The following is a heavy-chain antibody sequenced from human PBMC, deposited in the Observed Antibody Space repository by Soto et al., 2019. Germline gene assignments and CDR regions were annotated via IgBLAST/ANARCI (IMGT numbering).Heavy chain of an antibody. Sequence: QVQLQESGPGLVKPSETLSLTCTVSGGSLSAYYWTWIRQSPGKGLEWMGHSYYRGSTNSNPSLKSRVTISVDTSKNQFSLNLSSVTAADTAVYYCARANYYDSSGYYDYWGRGTLVTVSS. D-gene: IGHD3-22*01. J-gene: IGHJ4*02. CDR3: ARANYYDSSGYYDY. V-gene: IGHV4-59*01. CDR2: SYYRGST. CDR1: GGSLSAYY.